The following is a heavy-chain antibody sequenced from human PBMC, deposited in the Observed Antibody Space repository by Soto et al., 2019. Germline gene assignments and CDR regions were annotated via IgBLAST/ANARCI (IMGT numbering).Heavy chain of an antibody. J-gene: IGHJ5*02. CDR2: IYYSGST. Sequence: SETLSLTCTVSGGSISSSSYYWGWIRQPPGKGLEWIGSIYYSGSTYYNPSLKSRVTISVDTSKNQFSLKLSSVTAADTAVYYCARRVAARGEWFDPWGQGTLVTVS. CDR1: GGSISSSSYY. CDR3: ARRVAARGEWFDP. D-gene: IGHD6-6*01. V-gene: IGHV4-39*01.